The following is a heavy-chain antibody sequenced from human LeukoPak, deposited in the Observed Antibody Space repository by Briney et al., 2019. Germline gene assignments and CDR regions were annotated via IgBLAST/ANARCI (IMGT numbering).Heavy chain of an antibody. D-gene: IGHD1-26*01. J-gene: IGHJ4*02. CDR1: GFTFSSYA. CDR3: AREDGRWELHY. Sequence: PGGSLRLSCAASGFTFSSYAMHWVRQAPGEGLEYVSAISSNGGGTYYANSVKGRFTISRDNSQNTLYLQMGSLRVEDMAVYYCAREDGRWELHYWGQGTLVTVSS. V-gene: IGHV3-64*01. CDR2: ISSNGGGT.